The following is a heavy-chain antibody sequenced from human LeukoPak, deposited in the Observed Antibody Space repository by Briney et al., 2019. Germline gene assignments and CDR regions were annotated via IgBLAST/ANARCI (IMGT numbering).Heavy chain of an antibody. D-gene: IGHD3-22*01. CDR2: INPNSGGT. CDR1: GYTFTGYY. Sequence: GSVKVSCKASGYTFTGYYMHWVRQAPGQGLEWMGRINPNSGGTNYAQKFQGRVTMTRDTSISTAYMELSRLRSDDTAVYYCARAYYYDSSGEDAFDIWGQGTMVTVSS. J-gene: IGHJ3*02. V-gene: IGHV1-2*06. CDR3: ARAYYYDSSGEDAFDI.